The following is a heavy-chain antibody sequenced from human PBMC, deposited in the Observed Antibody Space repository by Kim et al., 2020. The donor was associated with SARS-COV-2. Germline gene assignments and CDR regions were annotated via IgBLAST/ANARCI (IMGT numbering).Heavy chain of an antibody. CDR2: ISSSGSTI. D-gene: IGHD2-15*01. J-gene: IGHJ6*02. Sequence: GGSLRLSCAXSGFTFSDYYMSWIRQAPGNGLEWVSYISSSGSTIYYADSVKGRFTISRDNAKNSLYLQMNSLRAEDTAVYYCAGDGGKEGRGYYYYYYGMDVWGQGTTVTVSS. CDR1: GFTFSDYY. CDR3: AGDGGKEGRGYYYYYYGMDV. V-gene: IGHV3-11*01.